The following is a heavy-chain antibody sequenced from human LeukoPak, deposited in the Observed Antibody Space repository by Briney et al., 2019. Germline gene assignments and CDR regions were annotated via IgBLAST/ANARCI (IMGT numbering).Heavy chain of an antibody. CDR3: VRLYDDYTNGHFDS. CDR1: GFTFSSYS. J-gene: IGHJ4*02. V-gene: IGHV3-21*01. Sequence: KTGGSLRLSCAASGFTFSSYSMNWVRQAPGKGLEWVSSITSSSSYIYYADSVKGRFTISRHNAKNSLYLQLNSLRAEDTAVYYCVRLYDDYTNGHFDSWGQGTLVTVSS. CDR2: ITSSSSYI. D-gene: IGHD4-11*01.